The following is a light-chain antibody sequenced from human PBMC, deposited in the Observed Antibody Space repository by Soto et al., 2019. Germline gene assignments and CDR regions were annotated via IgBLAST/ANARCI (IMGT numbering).Light chain of an antibody. CDR2: DVY. CDR1: SSDVGGYNY. CDR3: TSYTSSTPFYV. J-gene: IGLJ1*01. V-gene: IGLV2-14*03. Sequence: QSVLTQPASVSGSPGQSITISCTGTSSDVGGYNYVSWYQHHPGKAPKLMIFDVYNRPSGVSHRFSGPKSGDTASLTISGLQAEDEADYYCTSYTSSTPFYVFGTGTKVTVL.